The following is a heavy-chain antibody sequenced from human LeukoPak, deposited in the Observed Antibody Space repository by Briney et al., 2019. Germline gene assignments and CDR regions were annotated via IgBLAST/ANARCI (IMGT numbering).Heavy chain of an antibody. D-gene: IGHD2-15*01. J-gene: IGHJ5*02. CDR3: ARDRGYCSGGSCYAGGLDP. V-gene: IGHV1-2*02. CDR2: INPNSGGT. Sequence: ASVKVSCKASGYTFTGYYMHWVRQAPGQGLEWMGWINPNSGGTNYAQKFQGRVTMTRDTSISTAYVELSRLRSDDTAVYYCARDRGYCSGGSCYAGGLDPWGQGTLVTVSS. CDR1: GYTFTGYY.